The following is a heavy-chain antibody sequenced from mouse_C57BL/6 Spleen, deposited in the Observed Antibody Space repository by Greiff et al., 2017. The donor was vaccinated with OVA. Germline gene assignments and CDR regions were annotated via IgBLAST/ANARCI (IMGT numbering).Heavy chain of an antibody. J-gene: IGHJ1*03. D-gene: IGHD1-1*01. CDR1: GYTFTSYT. Sequence: QVQLQQSGADLARPGASVKMSCKASGYTFTSYTMHWVKQRPGQGLEWIGYINPSSGYTKYNQKFKDKATLTADKSSSTAYMQLSSLTSEDSAVYYCARTGYGSSYDWYFDVWGTGTTVTVSS. V-gene: IGHV1-4*01. CDR2: INPSSGYT. CDR3: ARTGYGSSYDWYFDV.